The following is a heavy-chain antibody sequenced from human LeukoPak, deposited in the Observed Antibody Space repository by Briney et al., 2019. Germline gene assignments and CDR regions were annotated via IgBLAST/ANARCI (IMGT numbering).Heavy chain of an antibody. J-gene: IGHJ2*01. CDR2: IKQDGSET. CDR1: GFTSSTYW. D-gene: IGHD3-22*01. Sequence: GGSLRLSCAASGFTSSTYWMSWVRQAPGKGLEWLASIKQDGSETYYVDSVKGRFTLSRDNAKNSLYLQMNSLRADDTAVYYCARDRDSRWDFDLWGRGTPGHCLL. CDR3: ARDRDSRWDFDL. V-gene: IGHV3-7*01.